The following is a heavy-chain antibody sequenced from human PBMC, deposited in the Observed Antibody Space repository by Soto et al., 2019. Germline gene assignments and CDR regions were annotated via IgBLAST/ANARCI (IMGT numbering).Heavy chain of an antibody. CDR3: ARDYYGSGLYYYYGMDV. Sequence: PGGSLRLSCAASGFTFSSYGMHWVRQAPGKGLEWVAVIWYDGSNKYYADSVKGRFTISRDNSKNTLYLQMNSLRAEDTAVYYCARDYYGSGLYYYYGMDVWGQGTTVTVSS. V-gene: IGHV3-33*01. D-gene: IGHD3-10*01. CDR1: GFTFSSYG. CDR2: IWYDGSNK. J-gene: IGHJ6*02.